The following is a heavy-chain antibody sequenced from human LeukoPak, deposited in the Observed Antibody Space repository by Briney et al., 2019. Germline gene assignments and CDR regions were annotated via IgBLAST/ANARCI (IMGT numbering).Heavy chain of an antibody. Sequence: PGGSLGLSCAASGFTFSSYSMNWVRQAPGKGLEWVSSISSSSSYIYYADSVKGRFTISRDNAKNSLYLQMNSLRAEDTAVYYCARDNYYDSSGYYYIREFYNWFDPWGQGTLVTVSS. CDR1: GFTFSSYS. D-gene: IGHD3-22*01. V-gene: IGHV3-21*01. CDR2: ISSSSSYI. CDR3: ARDNYYDSSGYYYIREFYNWFDP. J-gene: IGHJ5*02.